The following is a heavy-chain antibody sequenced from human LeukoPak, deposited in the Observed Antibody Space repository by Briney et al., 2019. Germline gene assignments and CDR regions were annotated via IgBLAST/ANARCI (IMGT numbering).Heavy chain of an antibody. CDR2: ISSSGSTT. D-gene: IGHD1-7*01. V-gene: IGHV3-23*01. CDR1: GFTFSSYA. J-gene: IGHJ4*02. CDR3: AEKKNFYFDY. Sequence: GGSLRLSSAASGFTFSSYAMSWVRQVPGKGLEWLSAISSSGSTTYYADSVKGRFTISRDNSKNTLYLQMNSLRAEDTAVYYCAEKKNFYFDYWGQGTLVTVSS.